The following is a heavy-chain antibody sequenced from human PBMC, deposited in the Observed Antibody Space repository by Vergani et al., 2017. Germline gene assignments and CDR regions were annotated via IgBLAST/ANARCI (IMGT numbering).Heavy chain of an antibody. V-gene: IGHV3-30*18. J-gene: IGHJ6*03. CDR3: AKAGSVASESLQYNFYMDV. D-gene: IGHD5-24*01. CDR2: ISTDGTKK. CDR1: GFTFSSYA. Sequence: VQLLESGGNLIQPGGSLRLSCGASGFTFSSYAMTWVRLAPGKGLQWVAVISTDGTKKYYGDSVKGRFTISRDNSKKTLDLQMNSLRTEDSAVYYCAKAGSVASESLQYNFYMDVWGKGTTVTVS.